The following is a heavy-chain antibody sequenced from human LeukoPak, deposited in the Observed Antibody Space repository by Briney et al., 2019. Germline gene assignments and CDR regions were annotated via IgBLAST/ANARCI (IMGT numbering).Heavy chain of an antibody. CDR2: ITSKVYGATT. V-gene: IGHV3-49*04. CDR1: GIPFGDYG. D-gene: IGHD3-10*01. Sequence: PGGSLRLSCRVSGIPFGDYGVSWVRQAPGKGVEWVGLITSKVYGATTEYAASVKGRFAISRDESKTIAYLQMNSLKTEDTAMYYCGFGESSTHDYLGQGTLVTVSS. J-gene: IGHJ4*02. CDR3: GFGESSTHDY.